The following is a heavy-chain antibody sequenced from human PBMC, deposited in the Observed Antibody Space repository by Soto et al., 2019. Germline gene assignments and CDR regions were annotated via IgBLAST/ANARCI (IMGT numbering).Heavy chain of an antibody. Sequence: SELKPLTCTVAGGTIGNYCWRWILQPTGKGLEWIGYIYYSGSTNYNPSLKSRVTISVDTSKNQFSLKLSSVTAADTAVYYCASGYYDILTGYRYYFDYWGQGTLVTVSS. CDR2: IYYSGST. CDR1: GGTIGNYC. D-gene: IGHD3-9*01. J-gene: IGHJ4*02. V-gene: IGHV4-59*01. CDR3: ASGYYDILTGYRYYFDY.